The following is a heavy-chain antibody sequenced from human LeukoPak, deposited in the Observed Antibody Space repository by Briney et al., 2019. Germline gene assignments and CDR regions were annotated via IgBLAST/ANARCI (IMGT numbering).Heavy chain of an antibody. J-gene: IGHJ6*02. CDR1: GYSFTSYW. V-gene: IGHV5-51*01. Sequence: GESPKISCKGSGYSFTSYWIGWVRQMPGKGLEWMGIIYPGDSDTRYSPSFQGQDTISADKSITTAYLQWSSLKASDTAMYYCVRLNRGSAYYYYGMDLWGQGTTVTVSS. CDR3: VRLNRGSAYYYYGMDL. D-gene: IGHD7-27*01. CDR2: IYPGDSDT.